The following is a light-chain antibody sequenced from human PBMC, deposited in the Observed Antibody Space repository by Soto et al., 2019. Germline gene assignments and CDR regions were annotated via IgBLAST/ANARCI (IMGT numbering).Light chain of an antibody. Sequence: QPVRTQSPSASASLGASVKLTCTLSSGHSNYAIAWHQQQSEKGPRYLMKLNSDGSHSKGDGIPDRFSGSSSGAERYLTISSLQSEDQADYYCQTWGSGIVVFGGGTKLTVL. V-gene: IGLV4-69*01. CDR2: LNSDGSH. CDR3: QTWGSGIVV. CDR1: SGHSNYA. J-gene: IGLJ2*01.